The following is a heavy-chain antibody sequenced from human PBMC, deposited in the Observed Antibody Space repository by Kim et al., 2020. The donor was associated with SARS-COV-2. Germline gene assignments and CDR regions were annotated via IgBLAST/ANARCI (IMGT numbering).Heavy chain of an antibody. D-gene: IGHD1-1*01. J-gene: IGHJ4*02. V-gene: IGHV5-10-1*01. Sequence: SYPIYRPSFQGHVTISADKSISTAYLQWSSRKASDTAMYYCARGWKGVDYWGQGTLVTVSS. CDR3: ARGWKGVDY. CDR2: SYP.